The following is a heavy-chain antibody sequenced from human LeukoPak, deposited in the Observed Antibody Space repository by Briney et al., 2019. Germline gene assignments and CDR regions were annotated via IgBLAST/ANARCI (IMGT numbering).Heavy chain of an antibody. CDR1: GFTFSSYG. CDR3: AKGKSSSGWFKDY. V-gene: IGHV3-30*18. CDR2: ISYDGSNQ. J-gene: IGHJ4*02. D-gene: IGHD6-19*01. Sequence: GGSLRLSCAGSGFTFSSYGMHWVRQAPGKGLEWVAVISYDGSNQFYADSVKGRFTISRDNSKDTLYLQMNSLRVEDTAVYYCAKGKSSSGWFKDYWGQGTLVTVSS.